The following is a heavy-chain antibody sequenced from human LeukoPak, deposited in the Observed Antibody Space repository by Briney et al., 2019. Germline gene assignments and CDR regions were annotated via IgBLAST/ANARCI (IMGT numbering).Heavy chain of an antibody. V-gene: IGHV4-31*03. CDR1: GGSIRSGDYY. CDR3: ARKKDDGDYHIDY. Sequence: SETLSLTCTVSGGSIRSGDYYWSWIRQYPGEGLMEWVGYICYSGTTYYNPSLKSRLIISVDTSKNQFSLRLGSVTAADTAVYYCARKKDDGDYHIDYWGQGIPVTVSS. J-gene: IGHJ4*02. CDR2: ICYSGTT. D-gene: IGHD4-17*01.